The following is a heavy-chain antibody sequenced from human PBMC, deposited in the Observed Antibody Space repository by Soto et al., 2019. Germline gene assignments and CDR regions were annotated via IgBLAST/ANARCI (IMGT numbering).Heavy chain of an antibody. V-gene: IGHV1-69*13. CDR2: IVPIFGTA. J-gene: IGHJ5*02. D-gene: IGHD6-13*01. CDR1: GCTFSSCA. Sequence: SVKGSCMASGCTFSSCAISWVRQAPVQGLEWMGVIVPIFGTADCGQRFQGRVTITADESTSTAYVELSSLRSQDTAVHYCARDEAAAGSGFDPWRQGTLVTVSS. CDR3: ARDEAAAGSGFDP.